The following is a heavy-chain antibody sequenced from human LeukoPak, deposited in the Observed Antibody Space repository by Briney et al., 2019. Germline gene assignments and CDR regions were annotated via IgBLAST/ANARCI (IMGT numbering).Heavy chain of an antibody. J-gene: IGHJ4*02. V-gene: IGHV3-30*02. CDR1: GFTFSIYG. Sequence: PGGTLRLSCAASGFTFSIYGMNWVRQAPGKGLEWVASLYYDGSNQNYADSVKGRFTISRDNSKSTLYLQMNNLRTDDTAVYYCAKDCGGDCQVYKWGQGSLVTVSS. D-gene: IGHD2-21*02. CDR3: AKDCGGDCQVYK. CDR2: LYYDGSNQ.